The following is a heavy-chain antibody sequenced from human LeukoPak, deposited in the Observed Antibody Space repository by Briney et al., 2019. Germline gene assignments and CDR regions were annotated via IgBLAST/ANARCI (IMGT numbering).Heavy chain of an antibody. V-gene: IGHV3-23*01. J-gene: IGHJ4*02. CDR3: AKATTNYFDY. CDR2: ISGSGGST. CDR1: GFTFSNYA. D-gene: IGHD4-17*01. Sequence: PGGSLRLSCAASGFTFSNYALSWVRQAPGKGLEWVSDISGSGGSTYYADSVKGRFTISRDNSKNTLYLQMNSLRAEDTAVYYCAKATTNYFDYWGQGTLVTVSS.